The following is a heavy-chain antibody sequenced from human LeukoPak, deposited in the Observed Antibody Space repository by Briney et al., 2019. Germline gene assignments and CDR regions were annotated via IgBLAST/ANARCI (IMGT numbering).Heavy chain of an antibody. CDR3: ARGLDGDNWNYGDAFDI. V-gene: IGHV3-21*01. CDR1: GFTFSSYW. J-gene: IGHJ3*02. CDR2: ISSSSYI. Sequence: KPGGSLRLSCAASGFTFSSYWMSWVRQAPGKGLEWVSSISSSSYIYYADSVKGRFTISRDNAKNSLYLQMNSLRAEDTAVYYCARGLDGDNWNYGDAFDIWGQGTMVTVSS. D-gene: IGHD1-7*01.